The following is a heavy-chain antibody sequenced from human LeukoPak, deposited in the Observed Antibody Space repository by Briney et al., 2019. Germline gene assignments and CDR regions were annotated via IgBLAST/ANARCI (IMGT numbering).Heavy chain of an antibody. CDR3: ARRRYYDSTGYNPTFYFDY. CDR1: GDSIIGNY. Sequence: PSETLSLTCTVSGDSIIGNYWSWIRQPPGKTLEWIGYTYNTVDTTYNPSLESRLTMSLDMSNKQFSLRLTSVTAADTAVYYCARRRYYDSTGYNPTFYFDYWGQGILVTVSS. CDR2: TYNTVDT. V-gene: IGHV4-59*01. D-gene: IGHD3-22*01. J-gene: IGHJ4*02.